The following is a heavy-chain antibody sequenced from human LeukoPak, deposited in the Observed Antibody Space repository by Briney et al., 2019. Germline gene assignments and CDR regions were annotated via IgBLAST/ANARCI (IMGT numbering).Heavy chain of an antibody. V-gene: IGHV4-39*01. Sequence: SETLSLTCTVSGGSITSTSYSWGWIRQPPGKGLEWIGSIYYSGSTYYNPSLKSRVTISVDTSKNQFSLNLSSVTAADTAVYYYARHTEDIVGKLDCWGQGTLVTVSS. CDR2: IYYSGST. D-gene: IGHD1-26*01. CDR1: GGSITSTSYS. CDR3: ARHTEDIVGKLDC. J-gene: IGHJ4*02.